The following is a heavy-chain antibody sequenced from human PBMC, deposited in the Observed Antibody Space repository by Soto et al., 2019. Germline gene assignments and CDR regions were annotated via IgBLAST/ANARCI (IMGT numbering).Heavy chain of an antibody. CDR1: GFIFSSYA. V-gene: IGHV3-30-3*01. J-gene: IGHJ4*02. D-gene: IGHD4-4*01. CDR3: ARASNGVDY. CDR2: ISYDGSNK. Sequence: GGSLRLSCAASGFIFSSYAMHWVRQAPGKGLEWVAVISYDGSNKYYADSVKGRFTISRDNSKNTLYLQMNSLRAEDTAVYYCARASNGVDYWGQGTLVTVSS.